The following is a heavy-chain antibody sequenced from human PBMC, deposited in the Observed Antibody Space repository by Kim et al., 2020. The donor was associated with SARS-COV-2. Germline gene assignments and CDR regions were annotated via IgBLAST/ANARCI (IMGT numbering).Heavy chain of an antibody. CDR2: IYPGDSDT. J-gene: IGHJ6*02. CDR1: GYSFTSYW. Sequence: GESLKISCQGSGYSFTSYWIGWVRQMPGKGLEWMGIIYPGDSDTRYSPSFQGQVTISADKSISTAYLQWSSLKASDTAMYYCARHRYSSSWPYYYYGMDVWAQGTTVTVSS. CDR3: ARHRYSSSWPYYYYGMDV. D-gene: IGHD6-13*01. V-gene: IGHV5-51*01.